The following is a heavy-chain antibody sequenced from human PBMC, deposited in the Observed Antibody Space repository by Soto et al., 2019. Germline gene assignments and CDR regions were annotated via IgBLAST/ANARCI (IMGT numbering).Heavy chain of an antibody. CDR3: ARSQGSSTSLEIYYYYYYGMDV. J-gene: IGHJ6*02. V-gene: IGHV1-69*01. Sequence: QVQLVQSGAEVKKPGSSVKVSCKASGGTFGSYAISWVRQAPGQGLEWMGGIIPIPGTANNAQKFQGRVTIAADESTSTAYMELSSLRSEDTAVYYCARSQGSSTSLEIYYYYYYGMDVWGQGTKVTVSS. CDR1: GGTFGSYA. D-gene: IGHD2-2*01. CDR2: IIPIPGTA.